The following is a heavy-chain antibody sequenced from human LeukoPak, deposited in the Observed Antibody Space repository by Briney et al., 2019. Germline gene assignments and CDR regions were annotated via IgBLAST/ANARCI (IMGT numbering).Heavy chain of an antibody. J-gene: IGHJ4*02. CDR1: GGTFSSYA. Sequence: GASVKVSCKASGGTFSSYAISWVRQAPGQGLEWMGGIIPIFGTANYAQKFQGRVTITADESTSTAYMELSSLRSEDTAVYYCARAPSSGKGDYYFDYWGQGTLVTVSS. V-gene: IGHV1-69*13. CDR2: IIPIFGTA. D-gene: IGHD3-22*01. CDR3: ARAPSSGKGDYYFDY.